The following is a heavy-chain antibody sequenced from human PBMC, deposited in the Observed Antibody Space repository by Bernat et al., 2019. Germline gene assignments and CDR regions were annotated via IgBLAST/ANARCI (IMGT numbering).Heavy chain of an antibody. CDR3: ARAPRLFYYDSSGYYRFDY. V-gene: IGHV1-18*01. CDR1: GYTFTSYG. D-gene: IGHD3-22*01. CDR2: ISAYNGNT. J-gene: IGHJ4*02. Sequence: QVQLVQSGAEVKKPGASVKVSCKASGYTFTSYGISWVRQAPGQELEWMGWISAYNGNTNYAQKLQGRVTMTTDTSTSTAYMELRSLRSDDTAVYYCARAPRLFYYDSSGYYRFDYWGQGTLVTVSS.